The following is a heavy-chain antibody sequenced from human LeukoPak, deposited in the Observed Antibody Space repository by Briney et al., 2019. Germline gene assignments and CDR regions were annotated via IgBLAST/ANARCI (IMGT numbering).Heavy chain of an antibody. CDR1: GGSISSSSYY. CDR2: IYYSGST. V-gene: IGHV4-39*01. CDR3: ARRAREGYYLDH. D-gene: IGHD6-13*01. Sequence: SETLSLTCTVSGGSISSSSYYWGWIRQPPGKGLEWIGSIYYSGSTYYNPSLKSRVTISVDTSKNQFSLKLSSVTAADTAVYYCARRAREGYYLDHWGQGTLVTVSS. J-gene: IGHJ4*02.